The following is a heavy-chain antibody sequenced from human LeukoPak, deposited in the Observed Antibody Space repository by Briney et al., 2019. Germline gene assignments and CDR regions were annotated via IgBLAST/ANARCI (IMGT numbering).Heavy chain of an antibody. V-gene: IGHV3-48*04. CDR3: ARRRYNWNAIDY. Sequence: GGSLRLSCAASRFTFSNYGVNWVRQAPGKGLEWVSYINSGSSTIYYADSVRGRFTISRDNAKNSLYLQMNSLRAEDTAVYYCARRRYNWNAIDYWGQGTLVTVSS. CDR2: INSGSSTI. J-gene: IGHJ4*02. D-gene: IGHD1-20*01. CDR1: RFTFSNYG.